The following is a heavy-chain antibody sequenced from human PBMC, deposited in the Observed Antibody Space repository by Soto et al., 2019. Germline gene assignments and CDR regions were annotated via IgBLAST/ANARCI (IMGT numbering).Heavy chain of an antibody. J-gene: IGHJ4*02. D-gene: IGHD3-9*01. CDR1: GFTFSHYG. Sequence: GGSLRLSCAASGFTFSHYGMHWVRQAPGKGLEWVAVISYDGSNKYYADSVKGRFTISRDNSKNTLYLQMNSLRAEDTAVYYCARGKVLTGYYNYWGQGTLVTVSS. CDR3: ARGKVLTGYYNY. V-gene: IGHV3-30*03. CDR2: ISYDGSNK.